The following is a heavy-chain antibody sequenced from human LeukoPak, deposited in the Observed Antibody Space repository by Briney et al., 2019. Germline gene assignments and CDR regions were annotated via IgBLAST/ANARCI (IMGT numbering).Heavy chain of an antibody. CDR2: IKSKADGETT. CDR1: GFTFRSHW. V-gene: IGHV3-15*01. D-gene: IGHD6-13*01. J-gene: IGHJ4*02. Sequence: PGGSLRLSCAASGFTFRSHWMSWVRQAPGKGLEWVGRIKSKADGETTDYAAPVKDRFSVSRDDSRNTLYLQMNSLKSEDTGIYYCTRGGIADYWGQGTLVTVSS. CDR3: TRGGIADY.